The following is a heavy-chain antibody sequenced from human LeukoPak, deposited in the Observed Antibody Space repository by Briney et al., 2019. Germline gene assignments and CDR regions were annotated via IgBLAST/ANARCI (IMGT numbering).Heavy chain of an antibody. CDR1: GFIFSHYG. J-gene: IGHJ4*02. D-gene: IGHD2-21*01. V-gene: IGHV3-33*05. CDR3: ARELSQIVWGGLDY. Sequence: GGSLRLPCAASGFIFSHYGMHWVRQAPGKGLEWVAVIQNDASTENFADSVKGRFTISRDNSKNTVFLQMNSLRVEDTAVYYCARELSQIVWGGLDYGGQGTLVSVSS. CDR2: IQNDASTE.